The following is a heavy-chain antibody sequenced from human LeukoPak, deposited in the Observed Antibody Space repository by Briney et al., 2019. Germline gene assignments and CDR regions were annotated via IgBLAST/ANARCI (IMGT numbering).Heavy chain of an antibody. V-gene: IGHV3-21*01. CDR2: ISSSSSYI. D-gene: IGHD3-22*01. Sequence: GGSLRLSCAASGSTFSSYSMNWVRQAPGKGLEWVSSISSSSSYIYYADSVKGRFTISRDNAKNSLYLQMNSLRAEDTAVYYCARPAQDYYDSSGYPLWGQGTLVTVSS. J-gene: IGHJ4*02. CDR3: ARPAQDYYDSSGYPL. CDR1: GSTFSSYS.